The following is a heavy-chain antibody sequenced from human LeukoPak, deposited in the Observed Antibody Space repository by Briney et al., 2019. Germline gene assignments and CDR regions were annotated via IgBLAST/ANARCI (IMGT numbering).Heavy chain of an antibody. V-gene: IGHV3-21*01. CDR1: GFTFSSYW. Sequence: GGSLRLSCAASGFTFSSYWMSWVRQAPGKGLEWVSSISSSSSYIYYADSVKGRFTISRDNAKNSLYLQMNSLRAEDTAVYYCARDKGGYNXKAPFDYWGQGTLVTVSS. CDR3: ARDKGGYNXKAPFDY. CDR2: ISSSSSYI. J-gene: IGHJ4*02. D-gene: IGHD5-24*01.